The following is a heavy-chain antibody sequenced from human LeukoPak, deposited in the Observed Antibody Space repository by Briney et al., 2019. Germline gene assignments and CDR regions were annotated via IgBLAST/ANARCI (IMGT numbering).Heavy chain of an antibody. D-gene: IGHD3-22*01. J-gene: IGHJ4*02. CDR1: GYTFTGYY. V-gene: IGHV1-2*02. CDR3: AREKEDDSSAQGNFDY. Sequence: ASVKVSCKASGYTFTGYYMHWVRQAPGQGLEWMGWINPSSGGTNYAQKFQGRVTMTRDTSISTAYMELSRLRSDDTAVYYCAREKEDDSSAQGNFDYWGQGTLVTVSS. CDR2: INPSSGGT.